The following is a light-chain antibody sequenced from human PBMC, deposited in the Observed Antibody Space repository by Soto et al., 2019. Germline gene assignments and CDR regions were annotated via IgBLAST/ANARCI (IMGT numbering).Light chain of an antibody. CDR3: ATWDDRLV. J-gene: IGLJ2*01. Sequence: QAVVTQPPSASATPGQRVTISCSVNTSNIGITYVYWYQHLPGTAPKLLIYRNNQRPSGVPDRFSASKSGTSASLAISGLRSEDEADYYCATWDDRLVFGGGTKLTVL. CDR1: TSNIGITY. V-gene: IGLV1-47*01. CDR2: RNN.